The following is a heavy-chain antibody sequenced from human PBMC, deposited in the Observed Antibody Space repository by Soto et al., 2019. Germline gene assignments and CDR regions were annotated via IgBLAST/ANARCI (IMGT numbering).Heavy chain of an antibody. CDR1: GGSFSGYY. CDR3: ARGVVSRVIIQYTSLFDY. CDR2: ISDRGST. D-gene: IGHD3-10*01. Sequence: PSETLSLTCAVYGGSFSGYYWSWIRRSPGKGLEWIGEISDRGSTNYSPSLKSRVTISVDTSRNQFSLKMTSVTAADTAVYYCARGVVSRVIIQYTSLFDYWGLGTSVTVSS. V-gene: IGHV4-34*01. J-gene: IGHJ4*02.